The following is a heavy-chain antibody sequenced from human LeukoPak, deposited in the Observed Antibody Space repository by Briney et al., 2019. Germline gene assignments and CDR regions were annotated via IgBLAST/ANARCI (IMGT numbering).Heavy chain of an antibody. Sequence: GSLRLSCAASGFTFSSYAMHWVRQAPGKGLEWVSVIYSGGSTYYADSVKGRFTISRDNSKSTLYLQMNSLRAEDTAVYYCARARTRYSGSYGGAFDIWGQGTMVTVSS. CDR1: GFTFSSYA. D-gene: IGHD1-26*01. J-gene: IGHJ3*02. CDR3: ARARTRYSGSYGGAFDI. CDR2: IYSGGST. V-gene: IGHV3-53*01.